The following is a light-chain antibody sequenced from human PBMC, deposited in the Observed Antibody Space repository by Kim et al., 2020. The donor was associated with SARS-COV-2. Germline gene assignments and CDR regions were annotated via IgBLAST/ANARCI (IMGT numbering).Light chain of an antibody. CDR3: QQYNNWAPIT. V-gene: IGKV3-15*01. CDR1: QSVSSN. CDR2: GAS. J-gene: IGKJ5*01. Sequence: SPGERATRSCRASQSVSSNLAWYRQKPGQAPRLLIYGASTRATGVPARFSGSGSGTEFTLTISSLQSEDFAVYYCQQYNNWAPITFGQGTRLEIK.